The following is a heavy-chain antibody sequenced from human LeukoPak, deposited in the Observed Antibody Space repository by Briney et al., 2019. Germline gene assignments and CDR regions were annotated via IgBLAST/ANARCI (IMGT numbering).Heavy chain of an antibody. CDR3: ARARGRYCSGGSCYSGGGY. D-gene: IGHD2-15*01. CDR2: ISAYNGNT. CDR1: GYTFTSYG. V-gene: IGHV1-18*01. Sequence: ASVKVSCKASGYTFTSYGISWMRQAPGQGLEWMGWISAYNGNTNYAQKLQGRVTMTTDTSTSTAYMELRSLRSDDTAVYYCARARGRYCSGGSCYSGGGYWGQGTLVTVSS. J-gene: IGHJ4*02.